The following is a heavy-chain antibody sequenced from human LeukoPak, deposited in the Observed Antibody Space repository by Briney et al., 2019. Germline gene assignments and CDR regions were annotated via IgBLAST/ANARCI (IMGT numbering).Heavy chain of an antibody. CDR3: ARAPYYYDSSGSFDY. Sequence: SETLSLTCTVSGGSISSSSYYWGWIRQPPGKGLEWIGSIYYSGSTNYNPSLKSRVTISVDRSKNQFSLKLSSVTAADTAVYYCARAPYYYDSSGSFDYWGQGTLVTVSS. D-gene: IGHD3-22*01. V-gene: IGHV4-39*07. CDR2: IYYSGST. CDR1: GGSISSSSYY. J-gene: IGHJ4*02.